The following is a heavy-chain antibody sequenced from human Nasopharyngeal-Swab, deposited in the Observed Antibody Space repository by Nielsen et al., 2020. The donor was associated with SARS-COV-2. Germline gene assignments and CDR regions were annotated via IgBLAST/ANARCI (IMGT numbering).Heavy chain of an antibody. D-gene: IGHD6-19*01. CDR1: GGSISSSSYY. J-gene: IGHJ4*02. V-gene: IGHV4-39*01. CDR2: IYYSGST. Sequence: SETLSLTCTVSGGSISSSSYYWGWIRQPPGKGLEWIGTIYYSGSTYYNPSLKSRVTISVDTSKNHFSLKLSSVTTADTAVYYCARHLSWWLVTSYYFDYWGQGTLVTVSS. CDR3: ARHLSWWLVTSYYFDY.